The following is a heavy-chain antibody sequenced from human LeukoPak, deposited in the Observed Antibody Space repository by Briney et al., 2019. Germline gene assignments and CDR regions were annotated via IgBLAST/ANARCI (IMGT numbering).Heavy chain of an antibody. Sequence: PSETLSLTCTVSGGSISSGDYYWSWIRQPPGKGLEWIGYIYYSGSTYYNPSLKSRVTISVDTSKNQFSLKLSSVTAADTAVYYCACEDLRGGWFDPWGQGTLVTVSS. V-gene: IGHV4-30-4*01. J-gene: IGHJ5*02. CDR3: ACEDLRGGWFDP. CDR1: GGSISSGDYY. CDR2: IYYSGST. D-gene: IGHD3-16*01.